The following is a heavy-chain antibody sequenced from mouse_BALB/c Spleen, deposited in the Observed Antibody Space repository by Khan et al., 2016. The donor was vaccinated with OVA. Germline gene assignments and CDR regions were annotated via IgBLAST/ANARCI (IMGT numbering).Heavy chain of an antibody. CDR2: INTYTGKP. CDR3: ARPPYFSYTLDH. V-gene: IGHV9-3-1*01. J-gene: IGHJ4*01. Sequence: QIQLVQSGPELKKPGETVKISCKASGYSFTNYGMNWVKQSPGKALKWMGWINTYTGKPTYADDFKGRFAFSLETSASTAYLQINNLKNDDTATYFCARPPYFSYTLDHLGQGTSVTVSS. D-gene: IGHD2-10*01. CDR1: GYSFTNYG.